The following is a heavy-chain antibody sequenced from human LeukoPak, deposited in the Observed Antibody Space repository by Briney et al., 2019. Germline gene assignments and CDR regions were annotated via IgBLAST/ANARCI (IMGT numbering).Heavy chain of an antibody. CDR2: IRSNGRDT. V-gene: IGHV3-23*01. CDR3: AKGGYTTCFDP. Sequence: PGGSLRLSCAASGFTFSEYSMSWVRQAPGKGLEWVSNIRSNGRDTYYTDSVKGRFTISRDNSKNTLYLEMNGLRAEDTAVYYCAKGGYTTCFDPWGQGTLVTVSS. D-gene: IGHD2-15*01. CDR1: GFTFSEYS. J-gene: IGHJ5*02.